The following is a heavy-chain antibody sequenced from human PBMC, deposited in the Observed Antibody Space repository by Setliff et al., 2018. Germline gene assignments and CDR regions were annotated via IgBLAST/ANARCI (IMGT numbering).Heavy chain of an antibody. CDR3: ARGLGSGWSLAYYGMDV. CDR1: GYTFTSYY. V-gene: IGHV1-46*01. CDR2: INPSGGST. Sequence: GASVKVSCKASGYTFTSYYMHWVRQAPGQGLEWMGIINPSGGSTSYAQKFQGRVTMTRDTSTSTVYMELSSLRSEDTAVYYCARGLGSGWSLAYYGMDVWGQGTTVTVSS. D-gene: IGHD6-19*01. J-gene: IGHJ6*02.